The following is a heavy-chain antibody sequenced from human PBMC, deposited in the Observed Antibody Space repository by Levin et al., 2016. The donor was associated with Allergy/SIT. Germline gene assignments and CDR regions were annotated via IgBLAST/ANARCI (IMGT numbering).Heavy chain of an antibody. CDR2: ISSSSSYI. V-gene: IGHV3-21*01. CDR3: ARDGGSYLFDY. Sequence: WIRQPPGKGLEWVSSISSSSSYIYYADSVKGRFTISRDNAKNSLYLQMNSLRAEDTAVYYCARDGGSYLFDYWGQGTLVTVSS. D-gene: IGHD1-26*01. J-gene: IGHJ4*02.